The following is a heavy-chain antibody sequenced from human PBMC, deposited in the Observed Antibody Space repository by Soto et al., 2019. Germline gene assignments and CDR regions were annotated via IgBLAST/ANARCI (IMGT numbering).Heavy chain of an antibody. CDR3: AKDRYSSGYGLVPVFDY. CDR1: GFPFSSYA. J-gene: IGHJ4*02. D-gene: IGHD3-22*01. CDR2: ISGSGGST. V-gene: IGHV3-23*01. Sequence: PGGSLSLSCPASGFPFSSYAMSWVRQAPGKGLEWVSAISGSGGSTYYADSVKGRFTISRDNSKNTLYLQMNSLRAEDTAVYYCAKDRYSSGYGLVPVFDYWGQGTLVTVSS.